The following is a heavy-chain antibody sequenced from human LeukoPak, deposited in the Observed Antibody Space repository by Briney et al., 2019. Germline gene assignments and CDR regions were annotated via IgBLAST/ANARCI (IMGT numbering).Heavy chain of an antibody. D-gene: IGHD3-10*01. CDR1: GFNVRSSY. V-gene: IGHV3-53*01. CDR2: IYSGGTK. J-gene: IGHJ6*03. Sequence: HPGGSLRLSCAASGFNVRSSYMSWVRQAPGKGLEWVSVIYSGGTKYYADSVKGRFTISRDNSKNTLFLQMNSLRVEDTAVYYCVSLWFGQLSVNNNYHMDAWGKGTTVIISS. CDR3: VSLWFGQLSVNNNYHMDA.